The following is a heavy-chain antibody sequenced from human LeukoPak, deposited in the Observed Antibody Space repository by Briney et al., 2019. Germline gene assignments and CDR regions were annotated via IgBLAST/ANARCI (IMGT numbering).Heavy chain of an antibody. D-gene: IGHD4-17*01. Sequence: GGSLRLSCAASGFTFSSYWMSWVRQAPGKGLEWVANIKQDGSEKYYVDSVKGRFTISRDKSKNTLYLQMNSLRVEDSAVYFCARDGTRSSDYWGQGTLVTVSS. CDR3: ARDGTRSSDY. J-gene: IGHJ4*02. CDR2: IKQDGSEK. CDR1: GFTFSSYW. V-gene: IGHV3-7*01.